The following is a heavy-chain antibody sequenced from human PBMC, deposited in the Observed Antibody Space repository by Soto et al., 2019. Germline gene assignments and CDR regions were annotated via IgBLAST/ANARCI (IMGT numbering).Heavy chain of an antibody. Sequence: SVKVSCKGSGGTFNRYTITWVRQAPGQGLEWMGRIIPMFGIASYAQNFQGRVTITADKSTSTAYMELSSLRSEDTAVYYCAREDPPSLNWGQ. D-gene: IGHD2-2*01. J-gene: IGHJ4*01. CDR2: IIPMFGIA. CDR3: AREDPPSLN. V-gene: IGHV1-69*02. CDR1: GGTFNRYT.